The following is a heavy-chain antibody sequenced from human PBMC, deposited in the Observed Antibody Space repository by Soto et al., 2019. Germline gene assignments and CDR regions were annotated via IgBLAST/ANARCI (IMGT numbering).Heavy chain of an antibody. CDR1: NGSFSDYF. CDR2: IKESGFA. CDR3: ARGKSSGPLYYFDT. D-gene: IGHD3-22*01. J-gene: IGHJ4*02. Sequence: SETLSLPCGVYNGSFSDYFCNWIRQPPWKGLEWIGEIKESGFATYNPSLKRRVTMSVETANNQFSLKVTSVTAADTAVYYCARGKSSGPLYYFDTWGQGTLLPVSS. V-gene: IGHV4-34*01.